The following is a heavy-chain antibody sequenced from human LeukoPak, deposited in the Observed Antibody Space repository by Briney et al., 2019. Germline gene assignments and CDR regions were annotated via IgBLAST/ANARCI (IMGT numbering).Heavy chain of an antibody. V-gene: IGHV4-59*01. CDR2: IYYSGST. D-gene: IGHD3-3*01. J-gene: IGHJ4*02. CDR3: ARVYYDFWSGYYKSHYYFDY. CDR1: GGSISSYY. Sequence: SETLSLTCTASGGSISSYYWSWIRQPPGKGLEWIGYIYYSGSTNYNPSLKSRVTISVDTSKNQFSLKLSSVTAADTAVYYCARVYYDFWSGYYKSHYYFDYWGQGTLVTVSS.